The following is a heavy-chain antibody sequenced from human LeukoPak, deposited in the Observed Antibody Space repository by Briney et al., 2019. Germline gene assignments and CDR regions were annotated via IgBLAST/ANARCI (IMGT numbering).Heavy chain of an antibody. CDR1: GYTFTSYG. V-gene: IGHV1-18*01. CDR2: ISAYNGNT. CDR3: ARDLKRGNWELLGH. J-gene: IGHJ5*02. D-gene: IGHD1-26*01. Sequence: ASVKVSCEASGYTFTSYGISWVRQAPGQGLEWMGWISAYNGNTNYAQKLQGRVTMTTDTSTSTAYMELRSLRSDDTAVYYCARDLKRGNWELLGHWGQGTLVTVSS.